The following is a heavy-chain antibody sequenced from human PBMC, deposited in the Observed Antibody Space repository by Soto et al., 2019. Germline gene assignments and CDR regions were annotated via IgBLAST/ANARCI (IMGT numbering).Heavy chain of an antibody. CDR3: ARWYGRNLNFTNGYGMDV. Sequence: SETLSLTCTVSGGSVSSVSYYWGWVRQPPGKGLEWIGSIYYSGSTYYSPSPRSRVTVSVDTSKNQFSLKLKSLTAADTAVYYCARWYGRNLNFTNGYGMDVWGQGTTVTVSS. CDR2: IYYSGST. J-gene: IGHJ6*02. V-gene: IGHV4-39*01. D-gene: IGHD2-8*01. CDR1: GGSVSSVSYY.